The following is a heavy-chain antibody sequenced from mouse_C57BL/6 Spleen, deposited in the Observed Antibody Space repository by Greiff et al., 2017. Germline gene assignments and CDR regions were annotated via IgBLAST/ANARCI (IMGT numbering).Heavy chain of an antibody. CDR2: IHPNSGST. D-gene: IGHD1-1*01. Sequence: VQLQQPGAELVKPGASVKLSCKASGYTFTSYWMHWVKQRPGQGLEWIGMIHPNSGSTNYNEKFKSKATLTVDKSSSTAYMQLSSLTSEDSAVYYCARQGYGSSYEWYFDVWGTGTTVTVSS. CDR3: ARQGYGSSYEWYFDV. J-gene: IGHJ1*03. V-gene: IGHV1-64*01. CDR1: GYTFTSYW.